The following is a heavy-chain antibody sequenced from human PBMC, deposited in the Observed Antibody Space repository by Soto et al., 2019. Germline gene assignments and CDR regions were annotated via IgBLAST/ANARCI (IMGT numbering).Heavy chain of an antibody. CDR3: AKDLGAAAGGGY. D-gene: IGHD6-13*01. Sequence: QVQLVQSGAEEKKPGASVKVSCKASGYTFTTYAIHWVRQAPGQRLEWMGWINGGNGNTKYSQKFQGRVTITRDTSASTAYMELSRLRSEDTAMYYCAKDLGAAAGGGYWGQGTLVTVSS. V-gene: IGHV1-3*05. CDR1: GYTFTTYA. CDR2: INGGNGNT. J-gene: IGHJ4*02.